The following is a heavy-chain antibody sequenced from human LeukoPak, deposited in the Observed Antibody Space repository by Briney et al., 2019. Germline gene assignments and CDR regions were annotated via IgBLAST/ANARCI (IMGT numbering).Heavy chain of an antibody. CDR3: ARVHDSSPWFDP. Sequence: GSTDHNPSLKSRVTISVDASKNQFSLKLSSVTAADTAVYYCARVHDSSPWFDPWGQGTLVTVSS. V-gene: IGHV4-59*12. J-gene: IGHJ5*02. CDR2: GST. D-gene: IGHD3-22*01.